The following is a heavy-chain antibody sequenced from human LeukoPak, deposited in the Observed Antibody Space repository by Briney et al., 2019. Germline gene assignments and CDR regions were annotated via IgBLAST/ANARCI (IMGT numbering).Heavy chain of an antibody. V-gene: IGHV1-24*01. CDR1: GGTFSSYA. Sequence: ASVKVSCKASGGTFSSYAISWVRQAPGKGLEWMGGFDPEDGETIYAQKFQGRVTMTEDTSTDTAYMELRSLRSDDTAVYYCARDSASNRAFDYWGQGTLVTVSS. CDR3: ARDSASNRAFDY. J-gene: IGHJ4*02. D-gene: IGHD4-11*01. CDR2: FDPEDGET.